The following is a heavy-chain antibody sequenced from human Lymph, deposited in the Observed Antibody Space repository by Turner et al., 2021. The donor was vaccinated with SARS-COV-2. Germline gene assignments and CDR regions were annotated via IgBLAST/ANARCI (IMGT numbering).Heavy chain of an antibody. V-gene: IGHV1-2*02. CDR1: GYTFTGYY. J-gene: IGHJ4*02. Sequence: QVQLVQSGAALTKPGASVKFSCQASGYTFTGYYIHWVRQAPGQGLEWMGWINPNRGGTNYAKRFQGRVTMTRDTSLSTAYMQLSRLRSDDTAVYYCARSRDLQSMVRGVDPFDYWGQGTLVTVSS. D-gene: IGHD3-10*01. CDR2: INPNRGGT. CDR3: ARSRDLQSMVRGVDPFDY.